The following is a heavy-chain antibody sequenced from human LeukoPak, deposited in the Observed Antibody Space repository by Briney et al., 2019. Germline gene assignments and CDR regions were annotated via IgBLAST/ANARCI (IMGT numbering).Heavy chain of an antibody. CDR1: GFTFSSYV. Sequence: GGSLRLSCAASGFTFSSYVMNWVRQAPGKGLEWVSYISTTTSTIYYADSVKGRFTVSRDNAKNSLYLQMNSLRDEDTAVYYCARNHFEDYWGQGTLVTVSS. J-gene: IGHJ4*02. V-gene: IGHV3-48*02. CDR2: ISTTTSTI. CDR3: ARNHFEDY. D-gene: IGHD3-9*01.